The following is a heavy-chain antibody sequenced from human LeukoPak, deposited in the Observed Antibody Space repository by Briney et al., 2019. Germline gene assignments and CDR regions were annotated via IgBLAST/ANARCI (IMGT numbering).Heavy chain of an antibody. CDR1: GGSISSYY. D-gene: IGHD2-15*01. CDR2: IYYSGST. V-gene: IGHV4-59*12. CDR3: ARWTSGFAY. J-gene: IGHJ4*02. Sequence: TSETLSLTCTVSGGSISSYYWSWIRQPPGKGLEWIGYIYYSGSTNYNPSLKSRVTMSVDTSKNQFSLKLSSVTAADTAVYYCARWTSGFAYWGQGTLVTVSS.